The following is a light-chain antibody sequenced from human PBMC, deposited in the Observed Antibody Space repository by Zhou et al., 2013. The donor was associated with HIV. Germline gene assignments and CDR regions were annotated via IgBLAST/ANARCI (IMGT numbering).Light chain of an antibody. CDR2: DAT. CDR3: QQSYSVPPT. CDR1: QDISTS. Sequence: VIWMTQSPSLVSASTGDRVTISCRVNQDISTSLAWYRQRPGKPPELLIFDATTLQSGVPSRFSGSGSGADFTLTINSLQPEDFATYFCQQSYSVPPTFGQGTKLEI. J-gene: IGKJ2*01. V-gene: IGKV1D-8*03.